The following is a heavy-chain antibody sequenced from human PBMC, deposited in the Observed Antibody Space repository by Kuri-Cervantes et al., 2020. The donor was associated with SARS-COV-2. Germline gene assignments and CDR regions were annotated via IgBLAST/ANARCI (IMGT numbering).Heavy chain of an antibody. CDR3: AKEGAMVRGVILAFDY. V-gene: IGHV3-30*12. CDR1: GFTFSSYG. Sequence: GGSLRLSCAASGFTFSSYGMHWVRQAPGKGLEWVAVISYDGSNKYYADSVKGRFTTSRDNSKNTLYLQMNSLRAEDTAVYYCAKEGAMVRGVILAFDYWGQGTLVTVSS. J-gene: IGHJ4*02. D-gene: IGHD3-10*01. CDR2: ISYDGSNK.